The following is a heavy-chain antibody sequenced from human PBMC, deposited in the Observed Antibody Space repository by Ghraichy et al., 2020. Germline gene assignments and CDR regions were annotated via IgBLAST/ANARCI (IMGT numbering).Heavy chain of an antibody. V-gene: IGHV4-59*01. Sequence: GSLRLSCTGSGGRMSNCYCNWFRQPPGNGLEWIGYVHGSGSTKYHPSLESRVTVSSDTAKNEFSLSLTSMTPADTAVYYCASGTGWLQTYWGQGTLVTVSS. D-gene: IGHD5-18*01. CDR1: GGRMSNCY. CDR2: VHGSGST. CDR3: ASGTGWLQTY. J-gene: IGHJ4*02.